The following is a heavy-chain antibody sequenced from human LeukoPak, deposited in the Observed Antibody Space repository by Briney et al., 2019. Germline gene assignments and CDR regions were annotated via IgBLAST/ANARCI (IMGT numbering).Heavy chain of an antibody. V-gene: IGHV3-7*05. CDR2: IKQDGSEK. Sequence: GGSLRLSCAASGFTFSSYWMSWVRQAPGKGLEGVANIKQDGSEKFYVDSVKGRFTISRDNAKNSLYLQMNTLRAEGTAVYYCARFRQNAFDFWGQGTMVTVSS. CDR1: GFTFSSYW. J-gene: IGHJ3*01. CDR3: ARFRQNAFDF.